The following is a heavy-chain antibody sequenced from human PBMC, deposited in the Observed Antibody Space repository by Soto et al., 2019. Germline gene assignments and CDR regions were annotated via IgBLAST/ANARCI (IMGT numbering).Heavy chain of an antibody. CDR3: ARENDPYGFDL. V-gene: IGHV1-18*01. CDR1: GYSFDSYA. J-gene: IGHJ3*01. Sequence: QVQLVQSGAAEKKPGASVKVSCKAFGYSFDSYAYSWVRQAPGQGLEWMGRIGSGDPNYAQKLQGRVTMTTDTSTNTAYMELRSLRSDDTALYYCARENDPYGFDLWGQGTMVTVSS. CDR2: IGSGDP.